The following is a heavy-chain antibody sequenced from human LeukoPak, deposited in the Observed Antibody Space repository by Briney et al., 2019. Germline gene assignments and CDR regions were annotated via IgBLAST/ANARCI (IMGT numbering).Heavy chain of an antibody. CDR1: GGTFSSYA. CDR3: ASGQQLDYYYYYMDV. J-gene: IGHJ6*03. CDR2: INPSGGST. V-gene: IGHV1-46*01. D-gene: IGHD6-13*01. Sequence: GASVKVSCKASGGTFSSYAISWVRQAPGQGLEWMGIINPSGGSTSYAQKFQGRVTMTRDMSTSTVYMELSSLRSEDTAVYYCASGQQLDYYYYYMDVWGKGTTVTVSS.